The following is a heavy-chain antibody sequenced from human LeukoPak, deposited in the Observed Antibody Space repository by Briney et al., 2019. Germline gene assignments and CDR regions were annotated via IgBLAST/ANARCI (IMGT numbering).Heavy chain of an antibody. CDR1: GGSTSSGSYY. CDR3: ARGPDYYDSSGYYYLFDY. J-gene: IGHJ4*02. V-gene: IGHV4-61*02. CDR2: IYTSGSA. D-gene: IGHD3-22*01. Sequence: SETLSLTCTVSGGSTSSGSYYWSWIRQPAGKGLEWIGRIYTSGSANYNPSLKSRVTISVDSSRNHFSLKLNSVTAADTAVYYCARGPDYYDSSGYYYLFDYWGQGTLVTVSS.